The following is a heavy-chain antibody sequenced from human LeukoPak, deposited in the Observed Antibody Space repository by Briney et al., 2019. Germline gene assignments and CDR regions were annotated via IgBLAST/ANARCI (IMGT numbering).Heavy chain of an antibody. CDR3: ARRDIVVVPAAILNYYYYYMDV. J-gene: IGHJ6*03. V-gene: IGHV3-48*04. CDR2: ISSSSSTI. CDR1: GFTFSSYS. Sequence: GGSLRLSCAASGFTFSSYSMNWVRQAPGKGLEWVSYISSSSSTIYYADSVKGRFTISRDNAKNSLYLQMNSLRAEDTAVYYCARRDIVVVPAAILNYYYYYMDVWGKGTTVTVSS. D-gene: IGHD2-2*02.